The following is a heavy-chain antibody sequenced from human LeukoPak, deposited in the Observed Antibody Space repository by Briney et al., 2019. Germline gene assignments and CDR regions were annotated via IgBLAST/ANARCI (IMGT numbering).Heavy chain of an antibody. CDR3: ARDGHPYDFWSGYYTGYYYYYGMDV. J-gene: IGHJ6*02. CDR2: IKQDASEK. V-gene: IGHV3-7*01. CDR1: GGSFSGYY. D-gene: IGHD3-3*01. Sequence: PSETLSLTCAVYGGSFSGYYWSWVRQAPGKGLEWVANIKQDASEKYYVDSVKGRFTISRDNARNSLYLQMNSLGAEDTAVYYCARDGHPYDFWSGYYTGYYYYYGMDVWGQGTTVTVSS.